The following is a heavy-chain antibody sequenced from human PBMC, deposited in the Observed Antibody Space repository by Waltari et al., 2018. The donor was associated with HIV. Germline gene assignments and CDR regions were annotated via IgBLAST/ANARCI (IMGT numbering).Heavy chain of an antibody. D-gene: IGHD2-15*01. J-gene: IGHJ4*02. CDR2: IRYDGSEK. CDR1: GFTFSSYG. Sequence: QVQLVASGGGVVKPGGSLRLSCAASGFTFSSYGMHWVRQAPAKGLEWVTIIRYDGSEKHYADSVKGRFTISRDNSDNTLYLEMKSLRTEDTAVYYCATNIVVAATGTFDYLGQGTRVIVTA. CDR3: ATNIVVAATGTFDY. V-gene: IGHV3-30*02.